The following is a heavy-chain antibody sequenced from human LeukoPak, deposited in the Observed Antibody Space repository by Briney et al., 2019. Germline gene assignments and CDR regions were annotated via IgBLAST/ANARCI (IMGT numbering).Heavy chain of an antibody. V-gene: IGHV3-49*04. CDR3: TRVWAGDIVVVPAASLDY. Sequence: GGSLRLSCTASGFTCGDYAMSWVRQAPGKGLEWVGFIRSKAYGGTTEYAASVKGRFTISRDDSKSIAYLQMNSLKTEDTAVYYCTRVWAGDIVVVPAASLDYWGQGTLVTVSS. J-gene: IGHJ4*02. CDR2: IRSKAYGGTT. D-gene: IGHD2-2*01. CDR1: GFTCGDYA.